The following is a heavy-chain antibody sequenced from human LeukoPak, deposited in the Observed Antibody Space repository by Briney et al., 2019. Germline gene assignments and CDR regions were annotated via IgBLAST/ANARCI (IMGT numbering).Heavy chain of an antibody. CDR1: GGTFSSYA. D-gene: IGHD1-14*01. V-gene: IGHV1-69*13. Sequence: ASVKVSCKASGGTFSSYAISWVRQAPGQGLERMGGIIPIFGTANYAQKFQGRVTITADESTSTAYMELSSLRSEDTAVYYCARDTGREDYFDYWGQGTLVTVSS. CDR2: IIPIFGTA. CDR3: ARDTGREDYFDY. J-gene: IGHJ4*02.